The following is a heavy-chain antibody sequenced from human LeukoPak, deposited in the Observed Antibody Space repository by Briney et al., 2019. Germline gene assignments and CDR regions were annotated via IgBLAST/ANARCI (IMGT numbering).Heavy chain of an antibody. J-gene: IGHJ3*02. CDR2: IIPIFGTA. CDR3: ACYYDSSGYYLDAFDI. V-gene: IGHV1-69*13. D-gene: IGHD3-22*01. CDR1: GGTFSSYA. Sequence: SVTVSCKASGGTFSSYAISWVRQAPGQGLEWMGGIIPIFGTANYAQKFQGRVTITADESTSTAYMELSSLRSEDTAVYYCACYYDSSGYYLDAFDIWGQGTMVTVSS.